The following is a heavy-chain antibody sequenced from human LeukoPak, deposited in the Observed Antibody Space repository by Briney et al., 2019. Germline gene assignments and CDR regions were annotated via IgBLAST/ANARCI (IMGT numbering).Heavy chain of an antibody. J-gene: IGHJ4*02. V-gene: IGHV3-48*02. Sequence: GGSLRLSCAASGFRFSSENMNWVRQAPGKGPEWLSYISGSGSPVAYADSAKGRFTISRDNAKNLLYLQMISLRDEGTAVYYCARGLGSSWFYRWGQGTLVTVSS. CDR3: ARGLGSSWFYR. CDR1: GFRFSSEN. CDR2: ISGSGSPV. D-gene: IGHD6-13*01.